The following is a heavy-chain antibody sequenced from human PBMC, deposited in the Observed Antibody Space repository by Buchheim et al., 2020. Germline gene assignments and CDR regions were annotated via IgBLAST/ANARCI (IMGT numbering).Heavy chain of an antibody. CDR3: ARGHSITIFGVVILDY. V-gene: IGHV4-34*01. CDR1: GGSFSGYY. D-gene: IGHD3-3*01. Sequence: QVQLQQWGAGLLKPSETLSLTCAVYGGSFSGYYWSWIRQPPGKGLEWIGEINHGGSTNYNLSLKSRVTISVDTSKNQFSLKLSSVTAADTAVYYCARGHSITIFGVVILDYWGQGTL. J-gene: IGHJ4*02. CDR2: INHGGST.